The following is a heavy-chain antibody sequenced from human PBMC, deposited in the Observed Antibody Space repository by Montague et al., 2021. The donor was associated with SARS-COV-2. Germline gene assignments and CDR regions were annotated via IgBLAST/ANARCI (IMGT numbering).Heavy chain of an antibody. Sequence: SLSLSCSVSGFTFSSYEMDWVRQAPGKGLEWVSYISSSGSIIYYADSVRGRFTISRDNAKNSLYLHMNSLRAEDTAVYYCARIPNSYEIVRPLAQWGQGTLVTVSS. CDR2: ISSSGSII. D-gene: IGHD3-10*01. CDR3: ARIPNSYEIVRPLAQ. J-gene: IGHJ4*02. CDR1: GFTFSSYE. V-gene: IGHV3-48*03.